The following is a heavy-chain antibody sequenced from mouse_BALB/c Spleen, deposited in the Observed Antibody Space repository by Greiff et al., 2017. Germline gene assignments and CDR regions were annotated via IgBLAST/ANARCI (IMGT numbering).Heavy chain of an antibody. CDR1: GYTFTSYY. CDR2: INPSNGGT. Sequence: QVQLKESGAELVKPGASVKLSCKASGYTFTSYYMYWVKQRPGQGLEWIGEINPSNGGTNFNEKFKSKATLTVDKSSSTAYMQLSSLTSEDSAVYYCTRSPFYGNYAMDYWGQGTSVTVSS. J-gene: IGHJ4*01. CDR3: TRSPFYGNYAMDY. V-gene: IGHV1S81*02. D-gene: IGHD2-1*01.